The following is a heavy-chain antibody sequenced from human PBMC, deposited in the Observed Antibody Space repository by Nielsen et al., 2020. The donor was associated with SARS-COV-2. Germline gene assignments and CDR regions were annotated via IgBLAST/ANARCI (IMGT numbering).Heavy chain of an antibody. D-gene: IGHD3-22*01. CDR3: ARGSNGYDTSGFDY. V-gene: IGHV7-4-1*02. J-gene: IGHJ4*02. Sequence: ASVKVSCKASGYTFTNYAMNWVRQAPGQGLEWMGWINTNTGHPMYAQGFTGRFVFSLDTSVSTAYLQITSLKAEDTAVYCCARGSNGYDTSGFDYWGQGTLATVSS. CDR1: GYTFTNYA. CDR2: INTNTGHP.